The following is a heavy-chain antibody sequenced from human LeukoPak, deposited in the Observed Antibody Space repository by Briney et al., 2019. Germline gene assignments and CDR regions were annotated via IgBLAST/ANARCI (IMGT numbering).Heavy chain of an antibody. CDR3: AEGSPSFDY. CDR1: GFAFTTYA. V-gene: IGHV3-23*01. CDR2: ISGSGDST. J-gene: IGHJ4*02. Sequence: PGGSLRLSCAASGFAFTTYAMTWVRQAPGKGLEWVSAISGSGDSTYYADSVKGRFTISRDNSKDTLYLQMNSLRVEDTAVYYCAEGSPSFDYWGQGTLVTVSS.